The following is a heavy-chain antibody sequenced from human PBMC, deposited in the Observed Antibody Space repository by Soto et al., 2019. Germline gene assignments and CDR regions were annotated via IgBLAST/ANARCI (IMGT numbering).Heavy chain of an antibody. CDR1: GGSFSGYY. CDR3: ARGIMSIFGVVIIRGCGYYYYMDV. V-gene: IGHV4-34*01. J-gene: IGHJ6*03. Sequence: QVQLQQWGAGLLKPSETLSLTCAVYGGSFSGYYWSWIRQPPGKGLEWIGEINHSGSTNYNPSLKTRVTISVDTSKTQFALKLSSVTAADTAVYYCARGIMSIFGVVIIRGCGYYYYMDVWGKGTTVTVSS. CDR2: INHSGST. D-gene: IGHD3-3*01.